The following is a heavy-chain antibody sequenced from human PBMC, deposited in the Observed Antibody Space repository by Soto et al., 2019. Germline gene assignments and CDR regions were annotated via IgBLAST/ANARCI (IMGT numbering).Heavy chain of an antibody. CDR1: GGSISSSSYY. CDR3: ARLIRIPAAISWYFDL. D-gene: IGHD2-2*01. Sequence: QLQLQESCPGLVKPSATLSLTCTVSGGSISSSSYYWGWIRQPPGKGLAWIGSMYYSGSTYYNPSLKRRVTSYVVTSKNQCSRKLSSVTAPDTAVYYCARLIRIPAAISWYFDLWGRGTLVTVSS. V-gene: IGHV4-39*01. CDR2: MYYSGST. J-gene: IGHJ2*01.